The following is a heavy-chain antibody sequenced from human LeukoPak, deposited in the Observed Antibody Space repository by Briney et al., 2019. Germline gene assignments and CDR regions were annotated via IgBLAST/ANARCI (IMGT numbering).Heavy chain of an antibody. Sequence: GESLRLSCAASGFTFTTYWMSWVRQLPGKGLEWVANINQDGTEKYYVDSVKGRFTISRDNAKNSLYLHINSLRAEDTAVYYCASTFGEFKYYYYYYYMDVWGKGTTVTISS. D-gene: IGHD3-10*01. J-gene: IGHJ6*03. V-gene: IGHV3-7*03. CDR3: ASTFGEFKYYYYYYYMDV. CDR2: INQDGTEK. CDR1: GFTFTTYW.